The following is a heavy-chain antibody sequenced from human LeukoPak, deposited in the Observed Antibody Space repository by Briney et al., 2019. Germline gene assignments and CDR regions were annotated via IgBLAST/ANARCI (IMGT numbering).Heavy chain of an antibody. J-gene: IGHJ4*02. D-gene: IGHD3-22*01. Sequence: GGSLRLSCAASGFTFNRYNMNWVRRAPGKGLEWVSSISTSSSYIYYADSVRGRFTISRDNAKNSLYLQMNSLRAEDTAVYYCARGLPPRRNYDSRGYYSYYFDYWAQGTLVTVSS. V-gene: IGHV3-21*01. CDR1: GFTFNRYN. CDR3: ARGLPPRRNYDSRGYYSYYFDY. CDR2: ISTSSSYI.